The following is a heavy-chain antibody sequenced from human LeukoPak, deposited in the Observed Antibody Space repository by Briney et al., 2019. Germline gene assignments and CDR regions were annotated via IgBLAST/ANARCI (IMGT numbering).Heavy chain of an antibody. V-gene: IGHV3-30*18. D-gene: IGHD1-26*01. CDR3: AKDFSGIPGY. CDR1: GFTFSSYG. J-gene: IGHJ4*02. Sequence: GGSLRLSCAASGFTFSSYGMHWVRQAPGKGLEWVAVISYDGSNKYYADSVKGRFTISRDNSKNTLYLQMNSLRAEDTAVYYCAKDFSGIPGYWGQGTLVTVSS. CDR2: ISYDGSNK.